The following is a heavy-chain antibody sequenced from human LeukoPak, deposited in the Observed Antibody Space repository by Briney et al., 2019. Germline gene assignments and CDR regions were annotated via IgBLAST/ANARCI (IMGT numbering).Heavy chain of an antibody. J-gene: IGHJ5*02. Sequence: SETLSLTCNVSGGSVNSSYWSWVRQPPAKGLEWIGFISNSGTTNYSPSFTRRLTISVDTSKNQVSLRLTSVTAADTAVYYCAGHARGYSFGAWFDPWGQGALVTVSS. D-gene: IGHD5-18*01. CDR3: AGHARGYSFGAWFDP. CDR1: GGSVNSSY. CDR2: ISNSGTT. V-gene: IGHV4-59*02.